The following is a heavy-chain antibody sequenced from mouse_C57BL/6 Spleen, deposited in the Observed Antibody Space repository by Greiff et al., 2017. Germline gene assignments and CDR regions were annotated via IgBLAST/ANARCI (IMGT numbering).Heavy chain of an antibody. D-gene: IGHD2-3*01. CDR2: IYPGSGST. Sequence: QVQLQQPGAELVKPGASVKMSCKASGYTFTSYWITWVKQRPGQGLEWIGDIYPGSGSTNYNEKFKSKATLTVDTSSSTAYMQLSSLTSEDSAVYYCARDGYYVYWYFDVWAQGPRSPSPQ. V-gene: IGHV1-55*01. CDR3: ARDGYYVYWYFDV. CDR1: GYTFTSYW. J-gene: IGHJ1*03.